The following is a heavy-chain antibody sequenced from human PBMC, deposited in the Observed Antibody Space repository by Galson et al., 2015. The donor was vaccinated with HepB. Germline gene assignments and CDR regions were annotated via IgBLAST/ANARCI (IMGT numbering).Heavy chain of an antibody. D-gene: IGHD1-26*01. CDR3: ARGSFPWWELPLYFGY. V-gene: IGHV3-48*02. CDR2: ISSSSSTI. J-gene: IGHJ4*02. CDR1: GFTFSSYS. Sequence: SLRLSCAASGFTFSSYSMNWVRQAPGKGLEWVSYISSSSSTIYYADSVKGRFTTSRDNAKNSLYLQMNSLRDEDTAVYYCARGSFPWWELPLYFGYWGQGTLVTVSS.